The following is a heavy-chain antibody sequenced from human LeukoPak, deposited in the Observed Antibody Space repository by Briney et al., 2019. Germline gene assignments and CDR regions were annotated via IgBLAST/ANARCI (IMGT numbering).Heavy chain of an antibody. CDR2: ISGSGGST. D-gene: IGHD1-20*01. Sequence: GGSLRLSCAASGFTFSSYSMNWVRQAPGKGLEWVSAISGSGGSTYYADSVKGRFTISRDNSKNTLYLQMNSLRAEDTAVYYCAKVGWHNWNPDYWGQGTLVTVSS. J-gene: IGHJ4*02. CDR3: AKVGWHNWNPDY. V-gene: IGHV3-23*01. CDR1: GFTFSSYS.